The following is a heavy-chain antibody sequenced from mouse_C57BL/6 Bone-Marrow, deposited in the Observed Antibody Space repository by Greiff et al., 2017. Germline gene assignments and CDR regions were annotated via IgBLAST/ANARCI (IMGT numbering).Heavy chain of an antibody. CDR2: IDPENGDT. Sequence: EVQLQQSGAELVRPGASVKLSCTASGFNIKDDYMHWVKQRPEQGLEWIGWIDPENGDTEYASKFQGKATITAETSSNTAYLQLSSLTSEDTTVYYCTTWYGSSYGGQGTLVTVSA. J-gene: IGHJ3*01. D-gene: IGHD1-1*01. V-gene: IGHV14-4*01. CDR1: GFNIKDDY. CDR3: TTWYGSSY.